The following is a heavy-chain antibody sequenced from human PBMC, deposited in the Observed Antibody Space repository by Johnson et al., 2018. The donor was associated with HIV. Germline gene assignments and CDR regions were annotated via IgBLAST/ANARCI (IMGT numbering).Heavy chain of an antibody. CDR2: ISWNSGSI. CDR3: AKFEPDAFDI. V-gene: IGHV3-9*01. Sequence: VQLVESGGGLVQPGRSLRLSCAASGFTFDDYAMHWVRQAPGKGLEWVSGISWNSGSIGYADSVKGRFTISRDNSKNTLYLQMNSLRAEDTAVYYCAKFEPDAFDICGQGTMVTVSS. J-gene: IGHJ3*02. D-gene: IGHD1-14*01. CDR1: GFTFDDYA.